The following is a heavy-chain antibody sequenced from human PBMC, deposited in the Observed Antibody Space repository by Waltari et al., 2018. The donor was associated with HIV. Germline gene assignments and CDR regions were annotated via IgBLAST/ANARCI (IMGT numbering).Heavy chain of an antibody. CDR3: VRGGGTWLYDMYYFQGMDV. J-gene: IGHJ6*02. CDR2: ISAYDGNR. D-gene: IGHD3-10*02. V-gene: IGHV1-18*01. CDR1: GFTFTNYV. Sequence: VQLVQSGPEMRKLGASVRISCRASGFTFTNYVFSWVRRAPGKGLEGLGGISAYDGNRDFALNFKGRATLTTDTSTTAAFLDLRNLRSDDTAIYYCVRGGGTWLYDMYYFQGMDVWGQGTTVTVSS.